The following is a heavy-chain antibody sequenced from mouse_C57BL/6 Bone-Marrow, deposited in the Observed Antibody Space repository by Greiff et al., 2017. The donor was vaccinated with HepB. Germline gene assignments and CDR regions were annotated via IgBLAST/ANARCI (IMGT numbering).Heavy chain of an antibody. D-gene: IGHD1-1*01. CDR1: GFTFSDFY. J-gene: IGHJ4*01. V-gene: IGHV7-1*01. CDR3: ARGYGSSYDYAMDY. CDR2: SRNKANDYTT. Sequence: EVKLMESGGGLVQSGRSLRLSCATSGFTFSDFYMEWVRQAPGKGLEWIAASRNKANDYTTEYSASVKGRFIVSRDTSQSILYLQMNALRAEDTAIYYCARGYGSSYDYAMDYWGKGTSVTVSS.